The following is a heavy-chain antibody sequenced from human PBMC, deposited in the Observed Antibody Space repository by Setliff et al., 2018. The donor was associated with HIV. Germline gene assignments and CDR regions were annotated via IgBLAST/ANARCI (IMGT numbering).Heavy chain of an antibody. V-gene: IGHV1-18*01. CDR2: ISGYSGHT. CDR3: AREHSTTWPYFDF. D-gene: IGHD6-13*01. CDR1: GYTFTSYG. J-gene: IGHJ4*02. Sequence: ASVKVSCKASGYTFTSYGISWVRQAPGQGLEWMGWISGYSGHTSYAQKIQGRVTMTTDTSTSTAYMELRSLRSDDTAVHFCAREHSTTWPYFDFWGQGTLVTVSS.